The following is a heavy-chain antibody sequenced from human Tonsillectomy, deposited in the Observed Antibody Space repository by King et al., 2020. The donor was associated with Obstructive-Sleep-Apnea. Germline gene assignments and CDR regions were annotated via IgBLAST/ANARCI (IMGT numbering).Heavy chain of an antibody. V-gene: IGHV4-59*01. CDR1: GGSISSYY. Sequence: QLQESGPGLVKPSETLSLTCTVPGGSISSYYWSWIRQPPGKGLEWIGYIYYSGGTNYNPSLTSRVTISVDTSKNQFSLKLSSVTAADTAVYYCARDAVYWGQGTLVTVSS. CDR3: ARDAVY. CDR2: IYYSGGT. J-gene: IGHJ4*02.